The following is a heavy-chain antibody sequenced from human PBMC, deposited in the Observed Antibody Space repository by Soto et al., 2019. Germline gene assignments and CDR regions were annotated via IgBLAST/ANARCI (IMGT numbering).Heavy chain of an antibody. J-gene: IGHJ6*02. CDR1: GGTFSSYA. CDR3: ARGGQPGYYYGMDV. D-gene: IGHD5-18*01. V-gene: IGHV1-69*13. Sequence: SVKVSCKASGGTFSSYAISWVRQAPGQGLEWMGGIIPTFGTANYAQKFQGRVTITADESTSTAYMELSSLRSEDTAVYYCARGGQPGYYYGMDVWGQGTTVTVSS. CDR2: IIPTFGTA.